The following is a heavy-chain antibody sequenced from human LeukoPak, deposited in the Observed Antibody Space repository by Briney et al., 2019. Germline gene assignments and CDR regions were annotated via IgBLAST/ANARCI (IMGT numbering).Heavy chain of an antibody. Sequence: GGSLRLSCAASGFTFSSYWMHWVRQAPGKGLVWVSRINSDGSSTSYADSVKGRFTISRDNAKNTLYLQMNSLRAEDTAVYYCASGPSLAKAPWYYYGMDVWGQGTTVTVSS. J-gene: IGHJ6*02. V-gene: IGHV3-74*01. CDR2: INSDGSST. D-gene: IGHD5-12*01. CDR3: ASGPSLAKAPWYYYGMDV. CDR1: GFTFSSYW.